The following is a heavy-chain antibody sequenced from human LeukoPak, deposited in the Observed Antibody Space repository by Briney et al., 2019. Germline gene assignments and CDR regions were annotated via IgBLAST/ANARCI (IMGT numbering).Heavy chain of an antibody. CDR3: ARDAGDLDY. CDR2: IYYSGST. V-gene: IGHV4-59*12. CDR1: GGSISSYY. J-gene: IGHJ4*02. D-gene: IGHD4-17*01. Sequence: KPSETLSLTCTVSGGSISSYYWSWIRQPPGKGLEWIGCIYYSGSTNYNPSLKSRVTISVDTSKNQFSLKLTSVTAADTAVYYCARDAGDLDYWGQGTLATVSS.